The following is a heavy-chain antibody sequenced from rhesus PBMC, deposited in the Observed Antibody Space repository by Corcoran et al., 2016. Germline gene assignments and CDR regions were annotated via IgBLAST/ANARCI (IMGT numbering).Heavy chain of an antibody. V-gene: IGHV3S5*01. CDR3: AKDVVQYLDWPLGY. D-gene: IGHD3-3*01. CDR1: GFTFSSYG. J-gene: IGHJ4*01. Sequence: EVQLVESGGGLVQPGGSLRLSCAASGFTFSSYGMSWVRQAPGKGLEWVSYISNGASSTYYAESVKGRFTISRDNSKNTLSLQMNSLRAEDTAVYYCAKDVVQYLDWPLGYWGQGVLVTVSS. CDR2: ISNGASST.